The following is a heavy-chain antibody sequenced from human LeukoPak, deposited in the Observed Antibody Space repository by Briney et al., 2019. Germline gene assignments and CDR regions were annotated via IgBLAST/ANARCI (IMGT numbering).Heavy chain of an antibody. D-gene: IGHD6-13*01. CDR1: GGTFSSYA. CDR2: IIPILGIA. J-gene: IGHJ4*02. Sequence: AASVKVSCKASGGTFSSYASSWVRQAPGQGLEWMGRIIPILGIANYAQKFQGRVTITADKSTSTAYMELSSLRSEDTAVYYCARDSHPRTMYSSSWYYFDYWGQGTLVTVSS. CDR3: ARDSHPRTMYSSSWYYFDY. V-gene: IGHV1-69*04.